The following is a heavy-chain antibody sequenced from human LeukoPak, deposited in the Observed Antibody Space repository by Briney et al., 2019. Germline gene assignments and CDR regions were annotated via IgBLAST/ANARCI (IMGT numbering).Heavy chain of an antibody. D-gene: IGHD5-12*01. J-gene: IGHJ4*02. V-gene: IGHV3-30*02. CDR3: ASRPTGFDWCPFDY. CDR1: GFTFNNYV. Sequence: PGGSLRLSCTASGFTFNNYVIHWVRQPPGKGLEWVAFFRYDGNHEYYADSVKGRFTFSRDNSKNTLLLQMNSLRTEHTAVYYCASRPTGFDWCPFDYWGPGTLVTVSS. CDR2: FRYDGNHE.